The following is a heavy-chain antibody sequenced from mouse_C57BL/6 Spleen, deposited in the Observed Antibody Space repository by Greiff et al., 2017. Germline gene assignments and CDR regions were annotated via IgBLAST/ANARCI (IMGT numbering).Heavy chain of an antibody. Sequence: EVQLQQSGPELVKPGASVKISCKASGYSFTGYYMNWVKQSPEKSLEWIGEINPSTGGTTYNQKFKAKATLTVDKSSSTAYMQLKSLTSEDSAVYYCASRGYGSSYYFDYWGQGTTLTVSS. CDR1: GYSFTGYY. CDR2: INPSTGGT. V-gene: IGHV1-42*01. CDR3: ASRGYGSSYYFDY. D-gene: IGHD1-1*01. J-gene: IGHJ2*01.